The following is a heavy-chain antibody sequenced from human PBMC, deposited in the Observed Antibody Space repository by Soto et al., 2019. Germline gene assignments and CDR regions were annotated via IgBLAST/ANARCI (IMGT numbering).Heavy chain of an antibody. CDR1: GFTFRTYA. J-gene: IGHJ4*02. CDR2: LSGNGGST. V-gene: IGHV3-23*01. Sequence: EVQLLESGGGLVQRGGSLRLSCAASGFTFRTYAMNWVRQAPGKGLEWVSALSGNGGSTYYADPVKGRFTISRDNSQNLLFLRMSSWSASDSGGQYCARGCVGYCYGGSCAGPFDFWGQGPLVTLSS. D-gene: IGHD2-15*01. CDR3: ARGCVGYCYGGSCAGPFDF.